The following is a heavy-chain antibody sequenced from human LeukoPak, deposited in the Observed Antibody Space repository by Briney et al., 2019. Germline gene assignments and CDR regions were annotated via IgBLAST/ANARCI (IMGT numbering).Heavy chain of an antibody. D-gene: IGHD1-7*01. V-gene: IGHV3-23*01. CDR2: NGSTDT. CDR1: GFRFDICG. Sequence: PGGSLRLSCAASGFRFDICGMCWVRHAPRKGLEWVSSNGSTDTYYAYSAQCRFTVTREDSKNTVYLQLNSLRAEDSAVYYCAKDAIPGNSIWDYFASWGQGTLVTVSS. CDR3: AKDAIPGNSIWDYFAS. J-gene: IGHJ4*02.